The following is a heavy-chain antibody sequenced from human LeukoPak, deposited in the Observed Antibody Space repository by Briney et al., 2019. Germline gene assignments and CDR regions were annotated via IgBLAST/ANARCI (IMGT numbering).Heavy chain of an antibody. J-gene: IGHJ4*02. Sequence: GGSLRLFCAASGFTFSSYAMSWVRQAPGKGLEWVSAISGSGGSTYYADSVKGRFTISRDNSKNTLYLQMNSLRAEDTAIYYCAKGGGSSSGWFDYWGQGTLVTVSS. V-gene: IGHV3-23*01. D-gene: IGHD6-19*01. CDR2: ISGSGGST. CDR1: GFTFSSYA. CDR3: AKGGGSSSGWFDY.